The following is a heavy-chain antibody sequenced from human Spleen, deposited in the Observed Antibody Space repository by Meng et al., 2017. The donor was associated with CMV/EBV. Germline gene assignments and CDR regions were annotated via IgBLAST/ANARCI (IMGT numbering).Heavy chain of an antibody. CDR1: GFTFSDHW. D-gene: IGHD3-3*01. J-gene: IGHJ6*02. V-gene: IGHV3-11*04. CDR3: ARDTYYDFWSGYFSPHYYYGMDV. CDR2: ISSSGSTI. Sequence: GGSLRLSCVASGFTFSDHWMSWVRQAPGKGLEWVSYISSSGSTIYYADSVKGRFTISRDNAKNSLYLQMNSLRAEDTAVYYCARDTYYDFWSGYFSPHYYYGMDVWGQGTTVTVSS.